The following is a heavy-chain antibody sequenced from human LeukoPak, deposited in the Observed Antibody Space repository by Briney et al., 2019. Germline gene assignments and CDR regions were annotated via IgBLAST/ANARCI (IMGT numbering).Heavy chain of an antibody. CDR1: GGSISSGGYY. CDR3: AREEPRGGLHAFDI. J-gene: IGHJ3*02. CDR2: IYHSGST. Sequence: PSQTLSLTCTVSGGSISSGGYYWSWIRQPPGKGLEWIGYIYHSGSTYYNPSLKSRVTISVDRSKNQFSLKLSSVTAADTVVYYCAREEPRGGLHAFDIWGQGTMVTVSS. D-gene: IGHD1-14*01. V-gene: IGHV4-30-2*01.